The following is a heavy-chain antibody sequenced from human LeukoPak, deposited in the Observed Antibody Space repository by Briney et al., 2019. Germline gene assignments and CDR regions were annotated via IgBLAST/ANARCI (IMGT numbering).Heavy chain of an antibody. CDR2: MYSSGST. J-gene: IGHJ5*02. Sequence: SETLSLTCTVSGGSISSYYWNWIRQPPGKGLEWIGYMYSSGSTNYNPSLKSRVTISVDTSKNQFSLKLSSVTAADTAVYYCARELLLYSGSYYDYNWFDPWGQGTLVTVSS. CDR3: ARELLLYSGSYYDYNWFDP. D-gene: IGHD1-26*01. V-gene: IGHV4-59*12. CDR1: GGSISSYY.